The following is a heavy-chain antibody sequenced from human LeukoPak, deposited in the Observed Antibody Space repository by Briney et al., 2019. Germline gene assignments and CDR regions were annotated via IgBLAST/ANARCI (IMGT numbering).Heavy chain of an antibody. CDR3: ARNVYYYDSSGYYPYYFDY. CDR1: GLTFSSQA. CDR2: ISGSGGSI. D-gene: IGHD3-22*01. V-gene: IGHV3-23*01. J-gene: IGHJ4*02. Sequence: GGSLRLSCAASGLTFSSQAINWVRQAPGKGLEWVSGISGSGGSIYYADSVKGRFTISRDNSQNTLYLQMNSLRAEDTAVYYCARNVYYYDSSGYYPYYFDYWGQGTLVTVSS.